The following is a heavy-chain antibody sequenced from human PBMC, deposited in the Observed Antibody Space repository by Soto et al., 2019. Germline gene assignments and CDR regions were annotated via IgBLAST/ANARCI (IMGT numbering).Heavy chain of an antibody. CDR3: ARRSSGWYFDY. V-gene: IGHV3-23*01. Sequence: EVQLLESGGGLVQPGGSLRLSCAASGFTFSNYAMNWVRQAPGKGLEWVSVISGSGGSTYYADSVKGRFTISRDNSKNTLYLQRNGLRAEDTAVYYCARRSSGWYFDYWGQGTLVTVSS. CDR1: GFTFSNYA. J-gene: IGHJ4*02. CDR2: ISGSGGST. D-gene: IGHD6-19*01.